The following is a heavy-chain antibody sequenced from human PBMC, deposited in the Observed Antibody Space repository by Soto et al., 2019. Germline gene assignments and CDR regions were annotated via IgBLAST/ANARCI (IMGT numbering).Heavy chain of an antibody. CDR3: VRVALSADPRKSSDY. J-gene: IGHJ4*02. Sequence: GGSLRLSCAASGFTFSAYYMDWVRQAPGKGLEWVGHIRNRANFYSTEYAASVKGRFTISRDDSKNSLYLQMNSLETEDTAVYYCVRVALSADPRKSSDYWGQGTLVTVSS. CDR2: IRNRANFYST. CDR1: GFTFSAYY. V-gene: IGHV3-72*01.